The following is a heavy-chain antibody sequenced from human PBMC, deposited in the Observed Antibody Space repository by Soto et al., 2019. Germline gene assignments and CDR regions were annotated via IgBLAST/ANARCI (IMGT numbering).Heavy chain of an antibody. V-gene: IGHV4-59*08. Sequence: SETLSLTCIVSGDTISSNFWSGIRQSPGKGLEWVAYIQSSGATNYNPSLKSRVSISLDTSKNQFSLQLSSVAAADTAVYSCARHGWPGKQKYLDYWGRGKLVTV. J-gene: IGHJ4*02. CDR2: IQSSGAT. CDR1: GDTISSNF. CDR3: ARHGWPGKQKYLDY. D-gene: IGHD2-15*01.